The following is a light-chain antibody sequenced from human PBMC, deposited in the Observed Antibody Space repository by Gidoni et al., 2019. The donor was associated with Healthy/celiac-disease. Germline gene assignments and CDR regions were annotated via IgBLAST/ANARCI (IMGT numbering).Light chain of an antibody. CDR3: NSRYSSGNHRV. CDR1: SRRCYY. Sequence: SSELTQDTAVSVALGQTVRITCQGDSRRCYYPSWYQQKPGKAPVLVIYGKNNRPAGIPDRCSVSSSGNTASLTITGAQAEDEADYYCNSRYSSGNHRVFGGGTKLTVL. V-gene: IGLV3-19*01. J-gene: IGLJ2*01. CDR2: GKN.